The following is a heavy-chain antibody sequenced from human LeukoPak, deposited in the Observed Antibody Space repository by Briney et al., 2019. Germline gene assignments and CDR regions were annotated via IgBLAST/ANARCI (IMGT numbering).Heavy chain of an antibody. J-gene: IGHJ4*02. CDR3: ARHAYNGRETYKFDN. CDR2: IYPGDSDT. V-gene: IGHV5-51*01. CDR1: GYSFTSYW. D-gene: IGHD3-16*01. Sequence: GESLQISCKGSGYSFTSYWIGWVRQMPGKGLEWMGIIYPGDSDTRYSPSFQGQVNISVDKSISIAYLQWSSLKASDTAMYYCARHAYNGRETYKFDNWGQGTLVTVSS.